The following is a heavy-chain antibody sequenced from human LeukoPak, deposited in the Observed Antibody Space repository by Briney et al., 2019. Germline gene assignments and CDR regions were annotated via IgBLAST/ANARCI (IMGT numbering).Heavy chain of an antibody. J-gene: IGHJ6*02. D-gene: IGHD2-15*01. Sequence: GESLKISFKASGSRFSSDWIAWVRQMPGKGLEWMGIIFPIDSETTYSPSFQGQVTISADKSISTAYLQRSSLKASDTAMYYCTRGCSGGSCSRDAMDVWGQGTMVTVSS. CDR1: GSRFSSDW. V-gene: IGHV5-51*01. CDR3: TRGCSGGSCSRDAMDV. CDR2: IFPIDSET.